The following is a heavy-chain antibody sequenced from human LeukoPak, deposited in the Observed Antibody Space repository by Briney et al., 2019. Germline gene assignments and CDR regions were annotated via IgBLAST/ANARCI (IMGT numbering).Heavy chain of an antibody. CDR3: ARGDFNDLRYGC. CDR1: GFTFSSYW. Sequence: PGGSLRLSCAASGFTFSSYWMSWVRQAPGKGLEWVANIKDDGSVKFYVDSVRGRFIISRDNTKNSLYLQMNSLRAEDTAMYFCARGDFNDLRYGCWGQGPLVTVSS. D-gene: IGHD2-21*02. V-gene: IGHV3-7*03. CDR2: IKDDGSVK. J-gene: IGHJ4*02.